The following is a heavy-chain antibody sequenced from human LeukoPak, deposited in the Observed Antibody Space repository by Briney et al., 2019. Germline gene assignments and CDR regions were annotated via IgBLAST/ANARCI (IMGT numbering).Heavy chain of an antibody. D-gene: IGHD5-12*01. V-gene: IGHV3-11*04. CDR1: GFTFSDYY. CDR3: ARVTRGSGYAFDI. Sequence: GGSLRLSCAASGFTFSDYYMSWIRQAPGQGLEWVSYISYSGSTIYYADSVKGRFTISRDNAKNSLYLQMNSLRAEDTAVYYCARVTRGSGYAFDIWGQGTMVTVSS. CDR2: ISYSGSTI. J-gene: IGHJ3*02.